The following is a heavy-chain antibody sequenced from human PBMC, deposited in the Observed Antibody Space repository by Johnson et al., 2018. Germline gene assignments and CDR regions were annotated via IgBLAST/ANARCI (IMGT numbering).Heavy chain of an antibody. J-gene: IGHJ6*02. CDR3: AKDSGSYNYYYGMDV. D-gene: IGHD1-26*01. CDR1: GFTFSSYG. Sequence: QVQLVESGGGVVQPGRSLRLSCAATGFTFSSYGMHWVRQAPGKGLEWVAVISYDGSNKYYAASVRGRFTSSRGNSKNTLYLQMNSLRAEDTAVYYCAKDSGSYNYYYGMDVWGQGTTVTVSS. V-gene: IGHV3-30*18. CDR2: ISYDGSNK.